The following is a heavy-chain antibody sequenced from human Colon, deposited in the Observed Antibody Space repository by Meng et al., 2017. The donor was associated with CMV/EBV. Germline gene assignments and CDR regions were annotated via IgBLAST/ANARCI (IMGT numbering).Heavy chain of an antibody. J-gene: IGHJ6*02. Sequence: ASVKVSCKASGYIFTDNSLHWVRQAPGQGLEWMGWINPHNGDTKYAQKFHGRVTMTRDTSTSTVFMELNRLRSDDSAVYYCARVYNYNNLFFYAMDVWGQGTTVTVSS. V-gene: IGHV1-2*02. D-gene: IGHD1-20*01. CDR1: GYIFTDNS. CDR3: ARVYNYNNLFFYAMDV. CDR2: INPHNGDT.